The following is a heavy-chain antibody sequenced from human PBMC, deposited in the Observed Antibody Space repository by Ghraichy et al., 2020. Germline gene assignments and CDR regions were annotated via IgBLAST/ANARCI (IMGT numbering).Heavy chain of an antibody. CDR2: INHSGST. CDR1: GGSFSGYY. D-gene: IGHD3-3*01. CDR3: ARGRTTLGFWSGYMIDY. Sequence: SETLSLTCAVYGGSFSGYYWSWIRQPPGKGLEWIGEINHSGSTNYNPSLKSRVTISVDTSKNQFSLKLSSVTAADTAVYYCARGRTTLGFWSGYMIDYWGQGTLVTVSS. J-gene: IGHJ4*02. V-gene: IGHV4-34*01.